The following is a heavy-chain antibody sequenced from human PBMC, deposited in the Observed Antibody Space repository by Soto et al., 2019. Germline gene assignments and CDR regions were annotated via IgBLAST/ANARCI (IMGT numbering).Heavy chain of an antibody. CDR1: GDSINGYY. CDR3: ARDTVGISSPGVY. D-gene: IGHD4-17*01. V-gene: IGHV4-4*07. Sequence: SETLSLTCTVSGDSINGYYWTWIRQPAGKGLEWIGRIYTSGTTSYNPSLKSRVTMSLDTSKNHFSLRLTSVTAADTAVYYCARDTVGISSPGVYWGRGTLVTVSS. CDR2: IYTSGTT. J-gene: IGHJ4*02.